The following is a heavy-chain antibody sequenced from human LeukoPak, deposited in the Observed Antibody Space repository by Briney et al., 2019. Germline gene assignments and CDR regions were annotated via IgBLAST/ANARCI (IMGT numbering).Heavy chain of an antibody. Sequence: GSLRLSCAASGFTFSSYAMSWVRQAPGKGLEWIGEINHRGSTNYNPSLKSRVTISVDTSKNQFSLKLSSVTAADTAVYYCARGLRQLVRSWHYWGQGTLVTVSS. CDR1: GFTFSSYA. D-gene: IGHD6-6*01. J-gene: IGHJ4*02. V-gene: IGHV4-34*01. CDR2: INHRGST. CDR3: ARGLRQLVRSWHY.